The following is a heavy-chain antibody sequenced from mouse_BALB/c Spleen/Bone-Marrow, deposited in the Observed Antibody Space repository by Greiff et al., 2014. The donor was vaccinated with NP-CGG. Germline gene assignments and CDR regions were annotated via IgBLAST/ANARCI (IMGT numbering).Heavy chain of an antibody. J-gene: IGHJ3*01. CDR1: GFNIKDTY. D-gene: IGHD1-1*01. CDR2: IDPANGNT. Sequence: VHVKQSGAELVKPGASVKLSCTASGFNIKDTYMRWVKQRPEQGLEWIGRIDPANGNTKYDPKFQGKATITADTSSNTAYLQLSSLTSEDTAVYYCAPYYYGSSSFAYRGQGTLVTVSA. V-gene: IGHV14-3*02. CDR3: APYYYGSSSFAY.